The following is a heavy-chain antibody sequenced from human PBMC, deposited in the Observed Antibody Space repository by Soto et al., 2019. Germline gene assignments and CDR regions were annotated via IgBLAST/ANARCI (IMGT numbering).Heavy chain of an antibody. Sequence: QVQLQQSGPGLVKPSQTLSLTCAISGDSVSTNSATWDWIRQSPSRGLEWLGRTYYRSKWYNDDAVSEEGRXTXNXXTTNNQLSLQLNSVTPEDTAVYYCARLIGNSWLDSWGQGTLVTVSS. CDR2: TYYRSKWYN. CDR1: GDSVSTNSAT. D-gene: IGHD2-8*01. J-gene: IGHJ5*01. CDR3: ARLIGNSWLDS. V-gene: IGHV6-1*01.